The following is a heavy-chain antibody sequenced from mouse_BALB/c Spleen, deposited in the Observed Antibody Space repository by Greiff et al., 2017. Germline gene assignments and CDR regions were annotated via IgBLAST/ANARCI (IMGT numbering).Heavy chain of an antibody. D-gene: IGHD2-2*01. Sequence: EVQLHQSGAELVKPGASVKLSCTASGFNIKDTYMHWVKQRPEQGLEWIGRIDPANGNTKYDPKFQGKATITADTSSNTAYLQLSSLTSEDTAVYYCASGGLPLAMDYWGQGTSVTVSS. V-gene: IGHV14-3*02. J-gene: IGHJ4*01. CDR1: GFNIKDTY. CDR2: IDPANGNT. CDR3: ASGGLPLAMDY.